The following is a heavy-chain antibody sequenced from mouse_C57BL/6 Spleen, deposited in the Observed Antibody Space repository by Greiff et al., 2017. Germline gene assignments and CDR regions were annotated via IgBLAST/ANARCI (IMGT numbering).Heavy chain of an antibody. V-gene: IGHV1-7*01. CDR2: INPSSGYT. Sequence: QVQLQQSGAELAKPGASVKLSCKASGYTFTSYWMHWVKQRPGQGLEWIGHINPSSGYTKYNQKFKDKATLTADKSSSPAYMQLSSLTYEDSAVYYCAREAYDYDVFAYWGQGTLVTVSA. CDR3: AREAYDYDVFAY. D-gene: IGHD2-4*01. CDR1: GYTFTSYW. J-gene: IGHJ3*01.